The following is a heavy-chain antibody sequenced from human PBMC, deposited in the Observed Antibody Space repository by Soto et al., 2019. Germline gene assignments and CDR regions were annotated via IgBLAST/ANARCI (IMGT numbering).Heavy chain of an antibody. D-gene: IGHD6-6*01. CDR1: GGSFSGYY. CDR2: INHSGST. J-gene: IGHJ5*02. Sequence: SETLSLTCAVYGGSFSGYYWSWIRQPPGKGLEWIGEINHSGSTNYNPSLKSRVTISVDTSKNQFSLKLSSVTAADTAVYYCARGRGSSSSHWFEPWGQGTLVTVSS. CDR3: ARGRGSSSSHWFEP. V-gene: IGHV4-34*01.